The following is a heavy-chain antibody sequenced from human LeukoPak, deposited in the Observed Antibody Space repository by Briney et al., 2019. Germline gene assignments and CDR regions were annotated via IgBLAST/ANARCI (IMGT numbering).Heavy chain of an antibody. CDR3: ASPTIGYGGNSSIVDY. CDR1: GFTFSDYY. CDR2: ISSSGSTI. J-gene: IGHJ4*02. Sequence: PGGSLRLSCAASGFTFSDYYMSWIRQAPGKGLEWVSYISSSGSTIYYADSVKGRFTISRDNTKNSLYLQMNSLRAEDTAVYYCASPTIGYGGNSSIVDYWGQGTLVTVSS. D-gene: IGHD4-23*01. V-gene: IGHV3-11*01.